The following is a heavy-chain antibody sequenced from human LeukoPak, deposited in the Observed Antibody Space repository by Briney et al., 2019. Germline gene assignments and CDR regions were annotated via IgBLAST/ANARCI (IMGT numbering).Heavy chain of an antibody. CDR2: ISSSGSTI. CDR1: GFTFSSYE. J-gene: IGHJ4*02. V-gene: IGHV3-48*03. D-gene: IGHD2-15*01. Sequence: PGGSLRLSCAASGFTFSSYEMNWVRQAPGKGLEWVSYISSSGSTISYADSVKGRFTISRDNSKNTLYLQMNSLRAEDTAVYYLAKGMTPGPFDHWGQGNLVNVFS. CDR3: AKGMTPGPFDH.